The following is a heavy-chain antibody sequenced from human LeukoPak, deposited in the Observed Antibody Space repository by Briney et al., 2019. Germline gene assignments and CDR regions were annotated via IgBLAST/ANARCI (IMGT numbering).Heavy chain of an antibody. V-gene: IGHV3-7*01. CDR2: IKQDGNQR. D-gene: IGHD6-6*01. CDR3: ARRGGSSSRRSPIDY. J-gene: IGHJ4*02. Sequence: GGSLRLSCTASGFTFSVYWMTWVRQAPGKGPEWVANIKQDGNQRYYVESVGGRFTISRDNAKNSLFLQMNGLRAEDTAVYYCARRGGSSSRRSPIDYWGQGTLVTVSS. CDR1: GFTFSVYW.